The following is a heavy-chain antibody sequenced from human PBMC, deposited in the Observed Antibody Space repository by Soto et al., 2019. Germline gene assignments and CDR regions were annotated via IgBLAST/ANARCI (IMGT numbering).Heavy chain of an antibody. CDR2: IIPIFGTA. CDR1: GGTFSSYS. J-gene: IGHJ3*02. CDR3: ARVEGEYDSSGYYYPDAFDI. D-gene: IGHD3-22*01. V-gene: IGHV1-69*13. Sequence: SSVKVCCKASGGTFSSYSISWVRQAPGQGLEWMGGIIPIFGTANYAQKFQGRVTITADESTSTAYMELSSLRSEDTAVYYCARVEGEYDSSGYYYPDAFDIWGQGTMVTVS.